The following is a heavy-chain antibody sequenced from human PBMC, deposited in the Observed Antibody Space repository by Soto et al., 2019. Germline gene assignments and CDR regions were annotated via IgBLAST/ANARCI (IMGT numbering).Heavy chain of an antibody. V-gene: IGHV3-30*03. CDR2: ISYDGSNK. Sequence: PGGSLRLSCAASGFTFSSYGVHWVRQAPGKGLEWVAVISYDGSNKYYADSVKGRFTISRDNSKNTLYLQMNSLRAEDTAVYYCAREGVTKPLDYWGQGTLVTVSS. J-gene: IGHJ4*02. D-gene: IGHD2-21*02. CDR1: GFTFSSYG. CDR3: AREGVTKPLDY.